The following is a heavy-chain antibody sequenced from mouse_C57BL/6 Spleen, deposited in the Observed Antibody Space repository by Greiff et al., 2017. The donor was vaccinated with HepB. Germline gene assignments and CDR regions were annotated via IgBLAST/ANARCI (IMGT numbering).Heavy chain of an antibody. J-gene: IGHJ2*01. Sequence: QVQLQQSGAELVRPGASVTLSCKASGYTFTDYEMPWVKQTPVHGLEWIGAIDPATGGTDYNQKFKGKAILTADTSSSTAYMELRGLTSEDSAVYYCTRRRDDDDLDYWGQGTTLTVSS. CDR3: TRRRDDDDLDY. V-gene: IGHV1-15*01. D-gene: IGHD2-3*01. CDR1: GYTFTDYE. CDR2: IDPATGGT.